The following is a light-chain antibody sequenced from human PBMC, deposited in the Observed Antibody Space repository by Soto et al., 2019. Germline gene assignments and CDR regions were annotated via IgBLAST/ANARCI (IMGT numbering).Light chain of an antibody. V-gene: IGKV1-5*01. Sequence: DIQMTQSPSTLSTSVGARVTITCRASQDISTWLAWYQQRPGKAPHLLIYDASRLQSGVPSRFTGSGFGTEFTLTVSSLQPDDFATYYCQHRVFGPGTRLEIK. CDR1: QDISTW. J-gene: IGKJ5*01. CDR2: DAS. CDR3: QHRV.